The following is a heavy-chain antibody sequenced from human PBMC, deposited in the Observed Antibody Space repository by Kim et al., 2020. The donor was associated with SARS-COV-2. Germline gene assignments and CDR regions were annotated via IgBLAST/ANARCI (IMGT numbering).Heavy chain of an antibody. CDR3: ARDFLYGSGSLLAA. J-gene: IGHJ4*02. V-gene: IGHV3-74*01. CDR2: INSDGSST. D-gene: IGHD3-10*01. Sequence: VRQGPGKGLVWVSRINSDGSSTSYVASVKGRFTISRDNAKNTLYLQMNSLRAEDTAVYYCARDFLYGSGSLLAAWGQGTLVTVSS.